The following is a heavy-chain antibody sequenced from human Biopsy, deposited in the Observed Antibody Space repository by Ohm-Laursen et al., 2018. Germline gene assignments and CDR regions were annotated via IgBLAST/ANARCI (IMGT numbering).Heavy chain of an antibody. V-gene: IGHV3-30*03. J-gene: IGHJ4*02. CDR1: GFTFSNFG. Sequence: SLRLSCAASGFTFSNFGIHWIRQAPGKGLEWVALISGDGNDQFYAESAKGRFTVSRDNSKNTVDLQMNNLKTEDTAVYYCARFDNGFDKWGQGTLVTVSS. D-gene: IGHD2-8*01. CDR3: ARFDNGFDK. CDR2: ISGDGNDQ.